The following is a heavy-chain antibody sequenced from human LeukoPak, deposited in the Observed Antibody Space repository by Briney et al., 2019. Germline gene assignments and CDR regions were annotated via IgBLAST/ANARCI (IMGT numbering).Heavy chain of an antibody. Sequence: PETLSLTCAVYGGSFSGYYWSWIRQPPGKGLEWIGEINHSGSTNYNPSLKSRVTISVDTSKNQFSLKLSSVTAADTAVYYCARVARAVAGPFFFDYWGQGTLVTVSS. J-gene: IGHJ4*02. CDR3: ARVARAVAGPFFFDY. V-gene: IGHV4-34*01. CDR2: INHSGST. CDR1: GGSFSGYY. D-gene: IGHD6-19*01.